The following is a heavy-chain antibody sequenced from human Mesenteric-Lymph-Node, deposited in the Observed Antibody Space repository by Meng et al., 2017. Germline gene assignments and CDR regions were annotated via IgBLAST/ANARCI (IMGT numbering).Heavy chain of an antibody. D-gene: IGHD5-24*01. CDR3: ARNVRLRDGYNSDY. CDR1: GFTFSSYS. V-gene: IGHV3-21*01. CDR2: ISSSSSYI. J-gene: IGHJ4*02. Sequence: ELQLVESGGGLVKPGGSLRLSGAASGFTFSSYSMNWVRQAPGKGLEWVSSISSSSSYIYYADSVKGRFTISRDNAKNSLYLQMNSLRAEDTAVYYCARNVRLRDGYNSDYWGQGTLVTVS.